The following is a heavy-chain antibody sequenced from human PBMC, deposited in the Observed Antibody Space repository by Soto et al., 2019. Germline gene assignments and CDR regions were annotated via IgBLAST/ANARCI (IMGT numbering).Heavy chain of an antibody. V-gene: IGHV5-51*01. Sequence: PGESLKNSCNVSTCTCLNYWIGWVRQIPGKGLEYLGIIFPSDSETKYSPSFQGQVTISSDASISAIYLHLSSLRASDTGMYYCARPIYSGYEVIEGRGFDIWGQGIMVTVSS. CDR2: IFPSDSET. CDR3: ARPIYSGYEVIEGRGFDI. CDR1: TCTCLNYW. J-gene: IGHJ3*02. D-gene: IGHD5-12*01.